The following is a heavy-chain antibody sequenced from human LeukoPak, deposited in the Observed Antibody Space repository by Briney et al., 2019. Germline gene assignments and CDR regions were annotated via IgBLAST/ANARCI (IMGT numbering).Heavy chain of an antibody. CDR1: GFTFSSYA. V-gene: IGHV3-23*01. CDR3: AKVSGGGSPVGYFQH. Sequence: GGSLRLSCAASGFTFSSYAMSWVRQAPGKGLDWVSAISGSGGSTYYADSVKGRFTISRDNSKNTLYLQMNSLRAEDTAVYYCAKVSGGGSPVGYFQHWGQGTLVTVSS. D-gene: IGHD2-15*01. CDR2: ISGSGGST. J-gene: IGHJ1*01.